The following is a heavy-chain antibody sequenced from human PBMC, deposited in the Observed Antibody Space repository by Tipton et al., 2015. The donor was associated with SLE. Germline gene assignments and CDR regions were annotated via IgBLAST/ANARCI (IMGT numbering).Heavy chain of an antibody. D-gene: IGHD6-19*01. CDR1: DGSIRSTNYY. V-gene: IGHV4-61*05. J-gene: IGHJ4*02. CDR2: IHHSGSI. Sequence: LRLSCTVSDGSIRSTNYYWSWLRQSPGKGLEWIGYIHHSGSINYNPSLRSQVTMSMDTSQNQFSLKLSSVTAADTAVYYCARHFYNIGWNHFDNWGPGTLVTVSS. CDR3: ARHFYNIGWNHFDN.